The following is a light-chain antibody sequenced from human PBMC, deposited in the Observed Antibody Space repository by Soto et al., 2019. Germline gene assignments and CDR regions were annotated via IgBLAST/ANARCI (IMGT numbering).Light chain of an antibody. V-gene: IGKV3-15*01. CDR1: QSVSIN. J-gene: IGKJ1*01. CDR3: QQYNNWPRT. CDR2: GAS. Sequence: ETVMTQSAATLSVSLGERATLSCRASQSVSINLAWYQQKPAQAPRLLIYGASTRVTGVPARSSGSGSGTDFTLTISSLQSEDFALYYCQQYNNWPRTFGQGTKVEIK.